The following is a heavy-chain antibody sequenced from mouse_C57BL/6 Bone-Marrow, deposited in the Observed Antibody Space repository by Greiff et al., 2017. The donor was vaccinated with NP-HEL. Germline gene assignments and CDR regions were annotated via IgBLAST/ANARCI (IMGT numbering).Heavy chain of an antibody. Sequence: VQLKESGPELVKPGASVKISCKASGYSFTGYYMHWVKQSHGNILDWIGYIYPYNGVSSYNQKFKGKATLTVDKSSSTAYMELRSLTSEDSAVYYCARGHYYGSLRVAYWGKGTLVTVSA. J-gene: IGHJ3*01. D-gene: IGHD1-1*01. CDR2: IYPYNGVS. CDR3: ARGHYYGSLRVAY. CDR1: GYSFTGYY. V-gene: IGHV1-31*01.